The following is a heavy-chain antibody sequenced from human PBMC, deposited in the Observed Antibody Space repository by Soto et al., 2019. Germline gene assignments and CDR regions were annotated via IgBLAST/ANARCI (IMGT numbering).Heavy chain of an antibody. CDR3: ARDVRDFWSGYYTSYYYGMDV. J-gene: IGHJ6*02. CDR2: ISSSSRTI. D-gene: IGHD3-3*01. Sequence: GGXLRLSCAASGFTFSSYSMNWVRQAPGKGLEWVSYISSSSRTIYYADSVKGRFTISRDNAKNSLSLQMNSLRDEDTAVYYCARDVRDFWSGYYTSYYYGMDVWGQGTTVTVSS. CDR1: GFTFSSYS. V-gene: IGHV3-48*02.